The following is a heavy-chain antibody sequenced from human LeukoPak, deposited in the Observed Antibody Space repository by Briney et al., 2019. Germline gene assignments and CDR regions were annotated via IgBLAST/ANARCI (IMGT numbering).Heavy chain of an antibody. CDR2: ISDRGVST. V-gene: IGHV3-23*01. D-gene: IGHD3-16*01. CDR1: GFTFSSYE. Sequence: GGSLRLSCAASGFTFSSYEMNWARQAPGKGLEWVSGISDRGVSTYYADSVKGRFTISRDNSKNTLYLQMNSLRAEDTAVYYCARGGAFPFDYWGQGTLVTVSS. CDR3: ARGGAFPFDY. J-gene: IGHJ4*02.